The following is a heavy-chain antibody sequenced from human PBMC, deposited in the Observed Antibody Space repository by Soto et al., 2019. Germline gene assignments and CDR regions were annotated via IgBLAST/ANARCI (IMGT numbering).Heavy chain of an antibody. V-gene: IGHV1-8*01. J-gene: IGHJ4*02. CDR2: MNPNSGNT. CDR1: GYTFTSYD. D-gene: IGHD6-13*01. Sequence: ASVKVSCKASGYTFTSYDINWVRQATGQGLEWMGWMNPNSGNTGYAQKFQGRVTMTRNTSISTAYMELSSLRSEDTAVYYCARGRAAAGPFAYWGQGTLVTVSS. CDR3: ARGRAAAGPFAY.